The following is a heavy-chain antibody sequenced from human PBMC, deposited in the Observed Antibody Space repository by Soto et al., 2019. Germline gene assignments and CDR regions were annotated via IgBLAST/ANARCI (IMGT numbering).Heavy chain of an antibody. CDR3: TRSTQYSASLEFDF. J-gene: IGHJ4*02. CDR2: INPDNGGT. D-gene: IGHD5-12*01. Sequence: ASVKVSCKASGYTFTDYFIHWVRQAPGQGLEWMGWINPDNGGTVYAQKFQGRITMARDTPISTVYMELSGLRSGDTAVYYCTRSTQYSASLEFDFWGQGTLVTVSS. V-gene: IGHV1-2*02. CDR1: GYTFTDYF.